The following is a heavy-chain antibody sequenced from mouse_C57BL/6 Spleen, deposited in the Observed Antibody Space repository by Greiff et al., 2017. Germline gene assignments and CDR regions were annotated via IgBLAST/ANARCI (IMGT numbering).Heavy chain of an antibody. Sequence: VQLQQPGAELVMPGASVKLSCKASGYTFTSYWMHWVKQRPGQGLEWIGEIDPSDSYTNYNQKFKGKSTLTVDKSSSTAYMQLSSLTSEDSAVYYCARIHYSNSSMAMDYWGQGTSVTVSS. CDR1: GYTFTSYW. V-gene: IGHV1-69*01. D-gene: IGHD2-5*01. CDR2: IDPSDSYT. CDR3: ARIHYSNSSMAMDY. J-gene: IGHJ4*01.